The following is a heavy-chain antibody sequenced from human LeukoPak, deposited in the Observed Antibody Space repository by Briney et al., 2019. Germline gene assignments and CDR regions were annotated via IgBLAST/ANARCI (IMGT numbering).Heavy chain of an antibody. J-gene: IGHJ2*01. CDR3: ARITMTTSGWYFDL. Sequence: ASVKLSCKASGYTFTSYYMHWLRQAPGQGLEWMGIVHPSGGSTSYAQKFQVRVTMTRDTATSTVYMELSSLRSEDTALYYCARITMTTSGWYFDLWGRGSLVTVSS. D-gene: IGHD3-22*01. CDR1: GYTFTSYY. CDR2: VHPSGGST. V-gene: IGHV1-46*01.